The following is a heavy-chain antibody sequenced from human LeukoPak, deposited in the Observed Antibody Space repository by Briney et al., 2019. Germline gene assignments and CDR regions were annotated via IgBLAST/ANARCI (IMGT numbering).Heavy chain of an antibody. CDR3: ARADRPNWYFDL. CDR1: GFTVSSNY. J-gene: IGHJ2*01. CDR2: IYSGGST. Sequence: GGSLRLSCAASGFTVSSNYMSWVRQAPGKGLEWVSVIYSGGSTYYADSVKGRFTISRDNAKNTLYLQMSSLRAEDTAMYYCARADRPNWYFDLWGRGTLVTVSS. V-gene: IGHV3-66*01.